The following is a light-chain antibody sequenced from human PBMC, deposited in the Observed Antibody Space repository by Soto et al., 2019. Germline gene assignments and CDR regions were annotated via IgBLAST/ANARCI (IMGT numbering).Light chain of an antibody. J-gene: IGLJ2*01. CDR2: EDT. CDR3: CSYAGSNTVI. Sequence: QSALAQPASVSGSGGQSITISCSGTSSGAGFFNRVSWYQQHPGEAPKLIIYEDTKRPSGVSNRFSGSKSGNAASLTISGLQAEDEAYYYCCSYAGSNTVIFGGGTKLTVL. CDR1: SSGAGFFNR. V-gene: IGLV2-23*01.